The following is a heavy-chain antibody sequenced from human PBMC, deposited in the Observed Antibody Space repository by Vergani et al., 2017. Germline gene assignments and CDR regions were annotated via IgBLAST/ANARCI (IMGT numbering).Heavy chain of an antibody. CDR3: ARDDPFSGYYSTPYYFDY. Sequence: QVQLVESGGGVVQPGRSLRLSCAASGFTFSSYGMHWVRQAPGKGLEWVAVISYDGSNKYYADSVKGRFTISRDNSKNTLYLQMNSLRAEDTAVYYCARDDPFSGYYSTPYYFDYWGQGTLVTVSS. D-gene: IGHD3-22*01. CDR1: GFTFSSYG. J-gene: IGHJ4*02. V-gene: IGHV3-30*03. CDR2: ISYDGSNK.